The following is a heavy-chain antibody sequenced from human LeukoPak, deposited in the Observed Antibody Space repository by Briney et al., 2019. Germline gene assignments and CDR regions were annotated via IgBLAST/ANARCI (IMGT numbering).Heavy chain of an antibody. V-gene: IGHV4-39*01. D-gene: IGHD6-19*01. J-gene: IGHJ6*02. CDR2: IYYSGST. Sequence: PSETLSLTCTVSGGSISSSSYYWGWIRQPPGKGLEWIGSIYYSGSTNYNPSLKSRVTISADTSKNQFSLKLSSVTAADTAVYYCARHIQLVAGNGYYYYGMDVWGQGTTVTVSS. CDR3: ARHIQLVAGNGYYYYGMDV. CDR1: GGSISSSSYY.